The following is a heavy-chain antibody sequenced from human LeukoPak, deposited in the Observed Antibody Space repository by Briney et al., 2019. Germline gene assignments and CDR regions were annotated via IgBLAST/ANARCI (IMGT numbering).Heavy chain of an antibody. D-gene: IGHD5-12*01. CDR2: IYHSGST. Sequence: SETLSLTCAVSGYSISSGYYWGWIRQPPGKGLEWIGSIYHSGSTYYNPSLKSRVTMSVDTSKNQFSLKLSSVTAADTAVHYCARGGYFRYDYWGQGTLVTVSS. CDR3: ARGGYFRYDY. CDR1: GYSISSGYY. V-gene: IGHV4-38-2*01. J-gene: IGHJ4*02.